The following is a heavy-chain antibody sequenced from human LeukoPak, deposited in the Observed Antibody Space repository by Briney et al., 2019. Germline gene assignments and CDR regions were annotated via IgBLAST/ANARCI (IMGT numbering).Heavy chain of an antibody. D-gene: IGHD1-1*01. CDR1: GFTFRTYS. J-gene: IGHJ5*02. CDR2: ISSSTTI. CDR3: ARDPQLGYNWFDP. Sequence: PGGSLRLSCAASGFTFRTYSMNWVRQAPGKGLEWVSYISSSTTIYYADSVKGRFTISRDNAKNSLYLQMNSLRAEDTAVYYCARDPQLGYNWFDPWGQGTLVTVSS. V-gene: IGHV3-48*01.